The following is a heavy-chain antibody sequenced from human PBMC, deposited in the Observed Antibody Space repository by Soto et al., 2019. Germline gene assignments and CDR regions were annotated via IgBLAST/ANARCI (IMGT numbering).Heavy chain of an antibody. V-gene: IGHV4-34*01. D-gene: IGHD3-22*01. CDR3: ARGRGRYYDSSGYWNWLDP. CDR2: INHNGST. Sequence: SETLSLTCAVYGGSFSGYYWSWIRQPPGKGLEWIGEINHNGSTNYNPSLKSRVTISVDTSKNQFSLKLSSVTAADTAVYYCARGRGRYYDSSGYWNWLDPWGQGTLVTVSS. J-gene: IGHJ5*02. CDR1: GGSFSGYY.